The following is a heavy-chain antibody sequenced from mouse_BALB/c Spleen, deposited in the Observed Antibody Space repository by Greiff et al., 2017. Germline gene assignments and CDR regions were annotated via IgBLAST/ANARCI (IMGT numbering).Heavy chain of an antibody. CDR1: GYSITSDYA. D-gene: IGHD4-1*01. CDR3: ATLGPDY. CDR2: ISYSGST. V-gene: IGHV3-2*02. J-gene: IGHJ2*01. Sequence: ESGPGLVKPSQSLSLTCTVTGYSITSDYAWNWIRQFPGNKLEWMGYISYSGSTSYNPSLKSRISITRDTSKNQFFLQLNSVTTEDTATYYCATLGPDYWGQGTTLTVSS.